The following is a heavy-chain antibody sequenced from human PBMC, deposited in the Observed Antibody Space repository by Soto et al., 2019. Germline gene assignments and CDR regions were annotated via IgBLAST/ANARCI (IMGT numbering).Heavy chain of an antibody. CDR3: ARGNHRWLQLWYFDL. CDR1: GYTLIELS. CDR2: FDPEEGET. D-gene: IGHD5-12*01. V-gene: IGHV1-24*01. Sequence: ASVKVSCKVSGYTLIELSMHWVRQAPGKGLEWMGGFDPEEGETIYAQRFQGRVTMTEDTITDTAYMELSSLRSEDTAVYYCARGNHRWLQLWYFDLWGRGTLVTVSS. J-gene: IGHJ2*01.